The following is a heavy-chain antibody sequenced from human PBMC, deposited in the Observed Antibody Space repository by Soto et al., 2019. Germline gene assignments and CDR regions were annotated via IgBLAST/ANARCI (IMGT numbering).Heavy chain of an antibody. CDR1: GFSFGTYW. CDR3: ARDVGPVTIFGEALSGYFDF. Sequence: GGSLRLSCAVSGFSFGTYWMSWVRQAPGKGLEWLASIKEDGSERYYLDSVKGRFTISRDNAKDSLSLQMNSLRGEGTAFYYCARDVGPVTIFGEALSGYFDFWGQGTRVTVSS. CDR2: IKEDGSER. V-gene: IGHV3-7*03. J-gene: IGHJ4*02. D-gene: IGHD3-3*01.